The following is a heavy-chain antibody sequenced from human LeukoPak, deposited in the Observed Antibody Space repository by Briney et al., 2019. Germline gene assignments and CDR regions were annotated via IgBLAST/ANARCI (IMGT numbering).Heavy chain of an antibody. D-gene: IGHD4-23*01. CDR3: AKDILRWSFDY. J-gene: IGHJ4*02. V-gene: IGHV3-23*01. CDR1: GFTFSSNA. CDR2: IGGDSRT. Sequence: GGSLRLSCAASGFTFSSNAMSWVRHAPGRGLEWVSGIGGDSRTHYADSVEGRFTISRDTSKNMLYLQMNNLRAEDTAVYYCAKDILRWSFDYWGQGTLVTVSS.